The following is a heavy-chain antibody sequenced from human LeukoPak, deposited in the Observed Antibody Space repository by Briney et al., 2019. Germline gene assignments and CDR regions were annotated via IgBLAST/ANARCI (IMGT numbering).Heavy chain of an antibody. V-gene: IGHV3-30*04. J-gene: IGHJ4*02. Sequence: GGSLRLSCAASGFAFSSYAMHWVRQAPGKGLEWVAITSFDENVKYYAASVKDRFTISRDNSRNTLYLQMNSLRAADTAVYYCVGIRYFDWSSSEFWGQGTLVTVSS. CDR3: VGIRYFDWSSSEF. CDR2: TSFDENVK. D-gene: IGHD3-9*01. CDR1: GFAFSSYA.